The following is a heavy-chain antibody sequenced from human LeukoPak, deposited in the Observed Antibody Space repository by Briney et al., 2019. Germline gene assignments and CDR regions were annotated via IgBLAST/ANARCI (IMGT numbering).Heavy chain of an antibody. CDR3: ANENYYGSGSYADH. Sequence: GGSLRLSCAASGFTFSKFALSWVRQAPGKGLEWVSTINDRGTGTYYADSVKGRFTISRDNSKNTLYLQMNSLRAEDTAVYYCANENYYGSGSYADHWGQGTLVTVSS. V-gene: IGHV3-23*01. J-gene: IGHJ4*02. CDR1: GFTFSKFA. D-gene: IGHD3-10*01. CDR2: INDRGTGT.